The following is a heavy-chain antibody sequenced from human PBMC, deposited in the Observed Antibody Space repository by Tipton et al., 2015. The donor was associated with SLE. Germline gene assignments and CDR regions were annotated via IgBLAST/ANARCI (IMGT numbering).Heavy chain of an antibody. CDR1: GGTFSSYA. J-gene: IGHJ4*02. CDR2: IIPMFGTA. CDR3: ARAPGYSSNWYPYYFDS. V-gene: IGHV1-69*01. Sequence: QLVQSGAEVKKPGSSVKVSCKASGGTFSSYAISWVRQAPGHGLEWMGGIIPMFGTANYAQKFRGRVTITADESTSTAYMELSSLRSEDTAVYYCARAPGYSSNWYPYYFDSWGQGTLVTVSS. D-gene: IGHD6-13*01.